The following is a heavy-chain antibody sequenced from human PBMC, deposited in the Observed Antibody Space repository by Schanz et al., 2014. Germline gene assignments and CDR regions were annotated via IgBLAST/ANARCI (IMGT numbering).Heavy chain of an antibody. CDR2: INPSGGST. Sequence: QVQLVQSGAEVKKPGASVKVSCKASGYTFTSYYMHWVRQAPGQGLEWMGIINPSGGSTSYAQKLQGRVTMTRDTFTSTVDMELSSLRSEDTAVYYCARDGEAAAGCDYWGQGTLVTVSS. CDR1: GYTFTSYY. V-gene: IGHV1-46*03. CDR3: ARDGEAAAGCDY. D-gene: IGHD6-13*01. J-gene: IGHJ4*02.